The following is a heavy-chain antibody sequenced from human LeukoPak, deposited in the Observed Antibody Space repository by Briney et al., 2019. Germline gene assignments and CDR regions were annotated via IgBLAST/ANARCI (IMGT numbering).Heavy chain of an antibody. CDR2: INHSGST. J-gene: IGHJ2*01. Sequence: PSETLSLTCAVYGGSFSGYYWSWIRQPPGKGLEWIGEINHSGSTNYNPSLKSRVTISVDTSENQFSLKLSSVTAADTAVYYCARLDYGSSWTPRVRWYFDLWGRGTLVTVSS. D-gene: IGHD6-13*01. CDR1: GGSFSGYY. CDR3: ARLDYGSSWTPRVRWYFDL. V-gene: IGHV4-34*01.